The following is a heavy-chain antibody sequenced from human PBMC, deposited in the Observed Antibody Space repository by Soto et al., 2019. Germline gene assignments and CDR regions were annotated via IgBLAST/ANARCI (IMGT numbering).Heavy chain of an antibody. CDR3: ALSLYTSGPTN. D-gene: IGHD6-19*01. J-gene: IGHJ4*02. CDR1: GYTFTSYD. Sequence: ASGKVSCKASGYTFTSYDVNWVRQAPGQGLEWMGWMSPSSGETHSAQQFQGRVTMTRDTSKSTAYMELGSLKFDDTAVYFCALSLYTSGPTNWRQGTLVTVSS. V-gene: IGHV1-8*01. CDR2: MSPSSGET.